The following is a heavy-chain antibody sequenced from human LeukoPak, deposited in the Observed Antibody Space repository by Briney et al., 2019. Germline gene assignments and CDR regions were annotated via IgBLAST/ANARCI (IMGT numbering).Heavy chain of an antibody. Sequence: SLRLSCTASLATFSTFPMTWVRGAPGEGQEWVSAISGNSVTIYYADSVKVRFTISRDNSKNTLYLQMYSLRAEDTAVYYCAKILSGTYAFDLWGQGTLVTVSS. D-gene: IGHD1-26*01. J-gene: IGHJ4*02. CDR3: AKILSGTYAFDL. CDR1: LATFSTFP. CDR2: ISGNSVTI. V-gene: IGHV3-23*01.